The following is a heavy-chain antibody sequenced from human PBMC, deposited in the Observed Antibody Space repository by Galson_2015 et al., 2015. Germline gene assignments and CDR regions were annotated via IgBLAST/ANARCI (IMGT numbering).Heavy chain of an antibody. CDR2: IYPGDSDT. CDR3: ARHYDSRVDY. D-gene: IGHD3-22*01. V-gene: IGHV5-51*01. CDR1: GYSFTTYW. J-gene: IGHJ4*02. Sequence: QSGAEVKKPGESLKISCKGSGYSFTTYWIAWVRQMPGKGLEWMGIIYPGDSDTRYSPSFEGQVTISADKSINTAYLQWSSLNASTTAMYYCARHYDSRVDYWGQGTLVTVSS.